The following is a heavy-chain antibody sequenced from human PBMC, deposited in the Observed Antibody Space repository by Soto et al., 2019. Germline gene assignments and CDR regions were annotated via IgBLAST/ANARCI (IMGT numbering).Heavy chain of an antibody. J-gene: IGHJ5*02. CDR1: RFTFSSYG. CDR3: ARDRSSWLTDWFDP. V-gene: IGHV3-33*01. D-gene: IGHD6-13*01. Sequence: GGSLRLSCAASRFTFSSYGMHWVRQAPGKGLEWVAVIWYDGSNKNYADSVKGRFTISRDNSKNTLYLQMNSLRVEDTAAYYCARDRSSWLTDWFDPWGQGTLVTVSS. CDR2: IWYDGSNK.